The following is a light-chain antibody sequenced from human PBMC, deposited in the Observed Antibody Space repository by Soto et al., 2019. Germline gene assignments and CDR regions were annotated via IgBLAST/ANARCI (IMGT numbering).Light chain of an antibody. CDR2: GAS. Sequence: IVMTQSPATLSVSPGERTTLSCRASQSVSNNLAWYQQRPGQAPRLLIYGASTRATGIPARFSGSGSGTEFTLTISRLQSEDFAVYYCQQYNNWPPWTFGQGTKVEVK. CDR1: QSVSNN. CDR3: QQYNNWPPWT. V-gene: IGKV3-15*01. J-gene: IGKJ1*01.